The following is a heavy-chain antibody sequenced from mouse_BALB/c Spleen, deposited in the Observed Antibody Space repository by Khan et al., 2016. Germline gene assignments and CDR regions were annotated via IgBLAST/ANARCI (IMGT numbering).Heavy chain of an antibody. J-gene: IGHJ4*01. CDR2: ISYSGST. Sequence: EVQLQESGPGLVKPSQSLSLTCTVTGYSITSDYAWNWIRQFPGNKLEWMGYISYSGSTSYNPSLKSRISITRDTSKNQFFLQLNSVTTEDTATYYCARGGYDWRRDYWGQGTSVTVSS. D-gene: IGHD2-4*01. V-gene: IGHV3-2*02. CDR3: ARGGYDWRRDY. CDR1: GYSITSDYA.